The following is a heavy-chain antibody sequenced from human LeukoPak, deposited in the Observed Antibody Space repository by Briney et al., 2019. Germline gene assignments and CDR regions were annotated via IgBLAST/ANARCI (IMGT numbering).Heavy chain of an antibody. D-gene: IGHD3-22*01. CDR2: IYTSGST. Sequence: PSQTLFLTCTVSGGSISSYYWSWIRQPAGKGLEWIGRIYTSGSTNYNPSLKSRVTMSVDTSKNQFSLKLSSVTAADTAVYYCARARVADYYDSSGFYYIFDYWGQGTLVTVSS. CDR1: GGSISSYY. V-gene: IGHV4-4*07. J-gene: IGHJ4*02. CDR3: ARARVADYYDSSGFYYIFDY.